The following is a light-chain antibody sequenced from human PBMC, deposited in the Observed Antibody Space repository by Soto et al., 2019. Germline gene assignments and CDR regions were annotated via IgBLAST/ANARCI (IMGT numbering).Light chain of an antibody. CDR1: QSISSW. Sequence: DIQMTQSPSTLSASVGDRVTITCRASQSISSWLAWYQQKPGKAPKVLIYKASNLQSGVPSRFNGSGSGKEFNFNINSLEPDEFATYYWQQCNSYPPTFGQGTTVDIK. V-gene: IGKV1-5*03. CDR3: QQCNSYPPT. J-gene: IGKJ1*01. CDR2: KAS.